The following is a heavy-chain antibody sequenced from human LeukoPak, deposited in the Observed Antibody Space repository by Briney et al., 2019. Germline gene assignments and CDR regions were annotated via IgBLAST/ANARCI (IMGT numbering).Heavy chain of an antibody. D-gene: IGHD6-13*01. CDR1: GGSISSSSYY. V-gene: IGHV4-39*07. J-gene: IGHJ4*02. CDR2: IYYSGST. CDR3: ARGGYSSSGDY. Sequence: SETLSLTCTVSGGSISSSSYYWGWIRQPPGKGLEWIGSIYYSGSTYYNPSLKSRVTISVDTSKNQFSLKLSSVTAADTAVYYCARGGYSSSGDYWGQGTLVTVSS.